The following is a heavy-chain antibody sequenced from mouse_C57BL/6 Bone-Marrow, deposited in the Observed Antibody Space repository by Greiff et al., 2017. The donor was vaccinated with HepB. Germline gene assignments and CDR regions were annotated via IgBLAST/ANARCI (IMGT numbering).Heavy chain of an antibody. V-gene: IGHV1-81*01. D-gene: IGHD1-1*01. CDR3: ARTRLRYPYDY. CDR1: GYTFTSYG. CDR2: IYPRSGNT. J-gene: IGHJ2*01. Sequence: VQLVESGAELARPGASVKLSCKASGYTFTSYGISWVKQRTGQGLEWIGEIYPRSGNTYYNEKFKGKATLTADKSSSTAYVELRSLTSEDSAVYFCARTRLRYPYDYWGQGTTLTVSS.